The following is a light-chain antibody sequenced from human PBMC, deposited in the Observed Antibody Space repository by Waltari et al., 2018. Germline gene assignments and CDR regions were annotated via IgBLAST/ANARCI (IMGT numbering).Light chain of an antibody. Sequence: QSVLTQPPSVSGAPGQTVTISCTGSSSNIGSTYDVHWYQQLPGTDPKLLIYGNSHRPSGVPARFSGSKSGTSASLAITGLQAEDEADYYCQSYDRSLNGHVVFGGGTKVTVL. CDR3: QSYDRSLNGHVV. CDR2: GNS. V-gene: IGLV1-40*01. J-gene: IGLJ2*01. CDR1: SSNIGSTYD.